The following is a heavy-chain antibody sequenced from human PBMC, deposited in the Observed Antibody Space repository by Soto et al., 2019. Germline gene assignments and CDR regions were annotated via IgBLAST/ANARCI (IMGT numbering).Heavy chain of an antibody. D-gene: IGHD4-17*01. CDR1: GGSVSSGSYY. CDR2: IYYSGST. V-gene: IGHV4-61*01. Sequence: QVQLQESGPGLVKPSETLSLTCTVSGGSVSSGSYYWSWIRQPPGKGLEWIGYIYYSGSTNYNPSLKSRVTISVDTSKNQFSLKLSSVTAADTAVYYCARDGGTVTTPFQHWGQGTLVTVSS. CDR3: ARDGGTVTTPFQH. J-gene: IGHJ1*01.